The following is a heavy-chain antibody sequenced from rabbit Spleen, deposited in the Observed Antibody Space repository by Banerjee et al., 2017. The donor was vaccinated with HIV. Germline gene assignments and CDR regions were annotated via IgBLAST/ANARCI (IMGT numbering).Heavy chain of an antibody. Sequence: QEQLVESGGGLVQPGGSLKLSCKASGFSFSNKAVMCWVRQAPGKGLDWIACINTATAKAVYASWAKGRFIMSRTSSTKVTLQMTSLTAADTATYFCARDLAGAIGWNFYLWGPGTLVTVS. CDR3: ARDLAGAIGWNFYL. J-gene: IGHJ4*01. CDR2: INTATAKA. CDR1: GFSFSNKAV. D-gene: IGHD4-1*01. V-gene: IGHV1S45*01.